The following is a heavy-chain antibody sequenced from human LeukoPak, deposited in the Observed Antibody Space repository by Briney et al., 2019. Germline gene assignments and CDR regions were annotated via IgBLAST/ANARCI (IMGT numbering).Heavy chain of an antibody. J-gene: IGHJ6*03. V-gene: IGHV4-59*08. Sequence: SETLSLTCSVSGGSLSSYYWSWIRQPRGKGLEWIGYIYSSGSTNYNPSLKSRVTISVDTSKDHFSLNLTSVTAADTALYYCARNYYYYYMDVWGKGTTVTVSS. CDR2: IYSSGST. CDR3: ARNYYYYYMDV. CDR1: GGSLSSYY.